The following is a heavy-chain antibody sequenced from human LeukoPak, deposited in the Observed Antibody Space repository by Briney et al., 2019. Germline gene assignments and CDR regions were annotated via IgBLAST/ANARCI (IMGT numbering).Heavy chain of an antibody. CDR1: GYTFTGYY. CDR3: ARASYGGNWTRAFDI. V-gene: IGHV1-2*02. J-gene: IGHJ3*02. Sequence: ASVKVSCKASGYTFTGYYMHWVRQAPGQGLEWMGWINPNSGGTNYAQKFQGRVTMTRDTSISTAYMELSRLRSDDTAVYYCARASYGGNWTRAFDIWGQGTMVTVSS. D-gene: IGHD4-23*01. CDR2: INPNSGGT.